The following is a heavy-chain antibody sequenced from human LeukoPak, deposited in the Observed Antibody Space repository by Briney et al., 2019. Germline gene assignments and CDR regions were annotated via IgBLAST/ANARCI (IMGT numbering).Heavy chain of an antibody. Sequence: GGSLRLSCAASGFTFSSYAMSWVRQAPGKGLEWVSAISGSGGSTYYAGSVKGRFTISRDNSKNTLYLQMNSLRAEDTAVYYCAKDLNYDSSGTWGQGTLVTVSS. CDR2: ISGSGGST. D-gene: IGHD3-22*01. J-gene: IGHJ5*02. V-gene: IGHV3-23*01. CDR3: AKDLNYDSSGT. CDR1: GFTFSSYA.